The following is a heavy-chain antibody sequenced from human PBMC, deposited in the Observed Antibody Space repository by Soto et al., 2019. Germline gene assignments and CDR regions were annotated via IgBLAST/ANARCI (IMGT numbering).Heavy chain of an antibody. CDR1: GFTFSSYW. J-gene: IGHJ6*02. V-gene: IGHV3-7*03. CDR2: IKQDGSEK. D-gene: IGHD2-21*01. CDR3: ARGPIVNYYYGMDV. Sequence: GGSLRLSCAASGFTFSSYWMSWVRQAPGKGLEWVANIKQDGSEKYYVDSVKGRFTISRDNAKNSLYLQMNSLRAEDTAVYYCARGPIVNYYYGMDVWGQGTRSPSP.